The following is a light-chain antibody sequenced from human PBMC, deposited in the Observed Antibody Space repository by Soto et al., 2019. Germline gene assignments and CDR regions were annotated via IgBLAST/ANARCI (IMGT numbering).Light chain of an antibody. CDR2: LVS. J-gene: IGKJ5*01. CDR3: MQALQTPLT. V-gene: IGKV2-28*01. Sequence: VLTQNPLSLPVTPGEPSSISCRSSQSLLHGGGYNYVHWYLQKPGEPPQLLIYLVSNRASGVPDRFSGSGSGTDFTLKISRVEAEDVGLYYCMQALQTPLTFGQGTLLEVK. CDR1: QSLLHGGGYNY.